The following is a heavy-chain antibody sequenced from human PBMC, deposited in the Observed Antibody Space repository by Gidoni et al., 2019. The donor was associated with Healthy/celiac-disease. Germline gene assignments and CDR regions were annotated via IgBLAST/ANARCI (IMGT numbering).Heavy chain of an antibody. V-gene: IGHV3-33*01. CDR3: ARERGGITMVRGVIIRYNWFDP. J-gene: IGHJ5*02. CDR1: GFTFSSYG. D-gene: IGHD3-10*01. CDR2: IWYDGSNK. Sequence: QVQLVESGGGVVQPGRSLRLSCAASGFTFSSYGMHWVRQAPGKGLEWVAVIWYDGSNKYYADSVKGRFTISRDNSKNTLYLQMNSLRAEDTAVYYCARERGGITMVRGVIIRYNWFDPWGQGTLVTVSS.